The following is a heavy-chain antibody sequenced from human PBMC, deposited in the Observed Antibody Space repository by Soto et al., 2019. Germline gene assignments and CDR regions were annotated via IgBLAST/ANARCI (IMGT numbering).Heavy chain of an antibody. Sequence: GGSLRLSCTASGFTFGDYAMSWFRQAPGKGLEWVGFIRSKAYGGTTEYAASVKGRFTISRDDSKSIAYLQMNSLKTEDTAVYYCTRPGNRGGYYTPDWFDPWGQGTLVTVSS. CDR1: GFTFGDYA. CDR2: IRSKAYGGTT. J-gene: IGHJ5*02. CDR3: TRPGNRGGYYTPDWFDP. D-gene: IGHD3-3*01. V-gene: IGHV3-49*03.